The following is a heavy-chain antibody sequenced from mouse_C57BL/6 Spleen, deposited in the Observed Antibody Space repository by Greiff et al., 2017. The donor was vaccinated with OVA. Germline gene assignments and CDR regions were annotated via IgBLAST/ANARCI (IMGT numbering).Heavy chain of an antibody. Sequence: VQLQQSGAELVKPGASVKMSCKASGFTFTTYPIEWMKQNHGQSLEWIGNFHPYNGDTKYNEKFKGKATMTVETSSSTVYLELSRLTSDDSAVYYCARRGDSSSSDYWGQGTTLTVSS. CDR1: GFTFTTYP. V-gene: IGHV1-47*01. D-gene: IGHD1-1*01. J-gene: IGHJ2*01. CDR3: ARRGDSSSSDY. CDR2: FHPYNGDT.